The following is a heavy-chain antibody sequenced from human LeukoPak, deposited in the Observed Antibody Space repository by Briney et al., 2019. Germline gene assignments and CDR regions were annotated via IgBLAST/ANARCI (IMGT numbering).Heavy chain of an antibody. V-gene: IGHV4-59*01. CDR3: ARDLRGSSCYDY. CDR1: GGSPSSYY. Sequence: SETLSLTCSASGGSPSSYYWSWIRQPPGKGLEWIGFIYYSGSTSYNPSLKSRVTISVDTSKNQFSLSLTSVTAADTALYYCARDLRGSSCYDYWGQGTLVTVSS. J-gene: IGHJ4*02. CDR2: IYYSGST. D-gene: IGHD2-2*01.